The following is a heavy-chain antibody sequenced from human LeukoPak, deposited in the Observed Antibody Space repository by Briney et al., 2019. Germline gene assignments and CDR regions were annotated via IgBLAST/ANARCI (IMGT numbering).Heavy chain of an antibody. CDR3: VRQDCSAGSCYLDH. CDR1: GFTFNNYA. D-gene: IGHD2-15*01. Sequence: PGGSLRLSCAASGFTFNNYAMHWVRQAPGKGLEWMTVISFHGKDKFYADSMKGRLTISRDNSQGTLVMEMNSLRAEDTAVYYCVRQDCSAGSCYLDHWGQGILVTVSS. J-gene: IGHJ4*02. V-gene: IGHV3-30*04. CDR2: ISFHGKDK.